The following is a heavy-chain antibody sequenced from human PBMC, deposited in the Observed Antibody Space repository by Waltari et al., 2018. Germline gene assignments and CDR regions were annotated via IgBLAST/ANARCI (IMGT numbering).Heavy chain of an antibody. CDR3: ANRYYYDPRGYPYDAFDI. D-gene: IGHD3-3*01. Sequence: QVRLQESGPGLLKPSETLSLTCTVSGDSISRTNPFWDWLRLTPGTGLEWIGSLDSSGTTYFNPSLKSRVAISVDTPNNQFTLRLSSVTAADTAIYYCANRYYYDPRGYPYDAFDIWGQGTSVTVSS. V-gene: IGHV4-39*01. CDR2: LDSSGTT. CDR1: GDSISRTNPF. J-gene: IGHJ3*02.